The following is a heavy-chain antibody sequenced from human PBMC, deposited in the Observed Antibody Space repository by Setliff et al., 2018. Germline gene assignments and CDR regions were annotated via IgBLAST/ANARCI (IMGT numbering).Heavy chain of an antibody. D-gene: IGHD6-19*01. V-gene: IGHV5-51*01. CDR2: IYPGDSDT. CDR3: ARLGWSDAFDI. CDR1: GYSFTTYW. J-gene: IGHJ3*02. Sequence: GESLKISCKGSGYSFTTYWIGWARQMPGKGLEWMGIIYPGDSDTRHSPSFRGQVTISADKSISTAYLQWSSLKASDTAMYYCARLGWSDAFDIWGQGTMVTVSS.